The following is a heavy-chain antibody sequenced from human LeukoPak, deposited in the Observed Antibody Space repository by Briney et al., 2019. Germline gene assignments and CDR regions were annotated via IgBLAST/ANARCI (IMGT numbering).Heavy chain of an antibody. D-gene: IGHD2-15*01. V-gene: IGHV3-15*01. Sequence: GGSLRLSCTASGFTFGDYAMSWFRQAPGKGLEWVGRIKSKTDGGTTDYAAPVKGRFTISRDDSKNTLYLQMNSLKTEDTAVYYCQWSVDYFDYWGQGTLVTVSS. CDR1: GFTFGDYA. CDR2: IKSKTDGGTT. J-gene: IGHJ4*02. CDR3: QWSVDYFDY.